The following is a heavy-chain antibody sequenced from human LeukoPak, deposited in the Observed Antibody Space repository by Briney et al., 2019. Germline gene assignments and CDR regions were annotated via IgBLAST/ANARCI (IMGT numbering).Heavy chain of an antibody. V-gene: IGHV4-61*01. CDR3: ARGGIQLWLPYYYYYGMDV. CDR1: GGSISSSSYY. J-gene: IGHJ6*02. D-gene: IGHD5-18*01. Sequence: SETLSLTCTVSGGSISSSSYYWSWIRQPPGKGLEWIGYIYYSGSTNYNPSLKSRVTISVDTSKNQFSLKLSSVTAADTAVYYCARGGIQLWLPYYYYYGMDVWGQGTTVTVSS. CDR2: IYYSGST.